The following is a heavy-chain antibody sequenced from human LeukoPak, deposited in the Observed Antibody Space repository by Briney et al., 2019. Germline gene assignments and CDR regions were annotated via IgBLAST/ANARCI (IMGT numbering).Heavy chain of an antibody. CDR1: GGSIRSYY. J-gene: IGHJ4*02. CDR2: ISYTGSTNSGST. D-gene: IGHD5-24*01. Sequence: SETLSLTCTVSGGSIRSYYWSWIRQPPGKGLEWIGYISYTGSTNSGSTNYNPSLKSRVTISLDTSKNQFSLKLSSVTAADTAVYYCARGARAGYNLEPFDYWGQGTLVTVSS. V-gene: IGHV4-59*08. CDR3: ARGARAGYNLEPFDY.